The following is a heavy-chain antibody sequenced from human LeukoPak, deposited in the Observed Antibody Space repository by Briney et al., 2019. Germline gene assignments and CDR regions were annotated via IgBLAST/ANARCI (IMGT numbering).Heavy chain of an antibody. Sequence: ASVKVSCKASGYTFTSYGISWVRQAPGQGLEWMGWISAYNGNTNYAQKFQGRVTITADESTSTAYMELSSLRSEDTAVYYCARVITMVRGVHDAFDIWGQGTMVTVSS. J-gene: IGHJ3*02. V-gene: IGHV1-18*01. D-gene: IGHD3-10*01. CDR2: ISAYNGNT. CDR3: ARVITMVRGVHDAFDI. CDR1: GYTFTSYG.